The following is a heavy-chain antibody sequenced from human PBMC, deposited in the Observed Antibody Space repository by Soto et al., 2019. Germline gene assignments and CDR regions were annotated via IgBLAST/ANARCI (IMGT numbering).Heavy chain of an antibody. CDR3: ARDQFTIFGVVNSPGYYYGMDV. D-gene: IGHD3-3*01. CDR1: GGSISSGGYY. Sequence: PSETLSLTCTVSGGSISSGGYYWSWIRQHPGKGLEWIGYIYYSGSTYYNPSLKSRVTISVDTSKNQFSLKLSSVTAADTAVYYCARDQFTIFGVVNSPGYYYGMDVWGQGTTVTVS. J-gene: IGHJ6*02. V-gene: IGHV4-31*03. CDR2: IYYSGST.